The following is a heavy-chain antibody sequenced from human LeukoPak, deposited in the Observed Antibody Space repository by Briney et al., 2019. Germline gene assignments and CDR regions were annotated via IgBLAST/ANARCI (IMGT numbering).Heavy chain of an antibody. CDR2: IRPDVDER. V-gene: IGHV3-7*01. D-gene: IGHD2-2*01. J-gene: IGHJ4*02. CDR1: GFTFSRFW. CDR3: ARGRCSSTSCFFDY. Sequence: PGGSLRLSCAASGFTFSRFWMNWVRQAPGKGLEWVANIRPDVDERHYVESVRGRFTISRDNAQNLLYLQMNSLRVDDTAVYYCARGRCSSTSCFFDYWGQGTLVTVSS.